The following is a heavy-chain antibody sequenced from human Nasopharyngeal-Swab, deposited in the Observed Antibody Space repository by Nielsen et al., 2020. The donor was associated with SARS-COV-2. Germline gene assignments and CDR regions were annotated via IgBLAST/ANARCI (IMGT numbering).Heavy chain of an antibody. Sequence: SETLSLTCTVSGGSMRSYYWNWIRQPPGKGLEWIGYIYYSGSTNYNPSLKSRVTISVDTSENQFSLKLRSVTAADTAVYYCAIEMASFDNWGQGTLVTVSS. V-gene: IGHV4-59*01. CDR2: IYYSGST. CDR3: AIEMASFDN. CDR1: GGSMRSYY. D-gene: IGHD5-24*01. J-gene: IGHJ4*02.